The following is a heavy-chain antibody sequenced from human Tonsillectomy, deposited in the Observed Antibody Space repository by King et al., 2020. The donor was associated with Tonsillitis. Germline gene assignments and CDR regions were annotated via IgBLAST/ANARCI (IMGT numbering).Heavy chain of an antibody. CDR2: ISSYGGST. J-gene: IGHJ4*02. CDR1: GFTFSSHS. D-gene: IGHD3-22*01. V-gene: IGHV3-64D*06. CDR3: VKGGGGYYYCDSSGPFDY. Sequence: VQLVESGGGLVQRGGSLRLSCSASGFTFSSHSMHWVRQAPGKGLEYLSAISSYGGSTYYADSVKGRFTISRDNSKNTLYLQMTSLRAEDTAVYYCVKGGGGYYYCDSSGPFDYWGQGTLVTVSS.